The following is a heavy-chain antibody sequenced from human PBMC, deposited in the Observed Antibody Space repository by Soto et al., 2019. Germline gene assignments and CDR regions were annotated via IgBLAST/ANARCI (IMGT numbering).Heavy chain of an antibody. D-gene: IGHD3-22*01. CDR3: VRDGLDYYDTARLYFDK. J-gene: IGHJ4*02. CDR2: IGASGAGT. Sequence: GGSLRLSCAASGFTFSTYAMSWVRQAPGKVLEWVSGIGASGAGTYYAESVKGRFTISRDNANNSLYLQMNSLRAEDTATYYCVRDGLDYYDTARLYFDKWVQGTLVTVSS. CDR1: GFTFSTYA. V-gene: IGHV3-23*01.